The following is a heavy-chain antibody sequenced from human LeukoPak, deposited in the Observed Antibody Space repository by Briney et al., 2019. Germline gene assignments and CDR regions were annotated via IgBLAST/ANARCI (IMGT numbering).Heavy chain of an antibody. V-gene: IGHV1-2*02. CDR2: INPNSGGT. Sequence: ASVKVSCKASGYTFIDYYIHWVRQAPGQGLEWMGWINPNSGGTNYAQKLQGRVTMTTDTSTSTAYMELRSLRSDDTAVYYCARGIAAAGTSVDYWGQGTLVTVSS. CDR3: ARGIAAAGTSVDY. J-gene: IGHJ4*02. CDR1: GYTFIDYY. D-gene: IGHD6-13*01.